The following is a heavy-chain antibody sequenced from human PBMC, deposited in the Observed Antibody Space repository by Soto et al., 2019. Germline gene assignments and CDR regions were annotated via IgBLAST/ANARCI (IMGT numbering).Heavy chain of an antibody. V-gene: IGHV4-31*03. J-gene: IGHJ4*02. Sequence: SESLSLTCTVSGGSIISGGYYWSLIRQHPGKGLEWIGYIYYSGSTYYNPSLKSRVTISVDTSKNQFSLKLSSVTAADTAVYYCARDRCTNCVCYPYYFNYWGQGTPLTVSS. CDR2: IYYSGST. CDR1: GGSIISGGYY. CDR3: ARDRCTNCVCYPYYFNY. D-gene: IGHD2-8*01.